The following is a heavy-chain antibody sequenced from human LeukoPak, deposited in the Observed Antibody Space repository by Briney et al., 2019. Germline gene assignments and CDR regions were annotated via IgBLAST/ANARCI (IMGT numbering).Heavy chain of an antibody. CDR2: INQAGSQK. CDR1: GFTFSSYW. V-gene: IGHV3-7*01. Sequence: GGSLRLSCAASGFTFSSYWMTWVRQAPGKGLEWVANINQAGSQKYYVDSVKGRFTISRDNAKNSLYLQMNSLRVEDTAVYYCARDPDCTNDVCFDYWGQGTLVTVSS. CDR3: ARDPDCTNDVCFDY. J-gene: IGHJ4*02. D-gene: IGHD2-8*01.